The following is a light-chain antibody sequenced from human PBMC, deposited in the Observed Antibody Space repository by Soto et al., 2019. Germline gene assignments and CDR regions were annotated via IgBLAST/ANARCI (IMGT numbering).Light chain of an antibody. J-gene: IGKJ2*01. CDR2: QAS. Sequence: DIQMTQSPSTLSASVGDRVTITCRASQSISSWLAWYQQKPGKAPKLLIYQASSLETGVPSRFSGSASGTDFTLTISSLPPDDFATYFCQQYKSYPYTFGQETKVEIK. V-gene: IGKV1-5*03. CDR3: QQYKSYPYT. CDR1: QSISSW.